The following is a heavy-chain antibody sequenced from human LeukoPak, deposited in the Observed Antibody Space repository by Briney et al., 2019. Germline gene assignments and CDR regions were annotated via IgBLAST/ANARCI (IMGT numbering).Heavy chain of an antibody. Sequence: GGSLRLSCAASGFTFSSYSMNWVRQAPEKGLEWVSSISSSSSYIYYADSVKGRFTISRDNAKNSLYLQMNSLRAEDTAVYYCARDGGSSWYRHYYYYGMDVWGQGTTVTVSS. CDR1: GFTFSSYS. V-gene: IGHV3-21*01. J-gene: IGHJ6*02. D-gene: IGHD6-13*01. CDR2: ISSSSSYI. CDR3: ARDGGSSWYRHYYYYGMDV.